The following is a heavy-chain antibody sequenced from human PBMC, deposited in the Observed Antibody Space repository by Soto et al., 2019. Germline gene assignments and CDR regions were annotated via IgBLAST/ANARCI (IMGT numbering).Heavy chain of an antibody. CDR1: GYTFTSYG. D-gene: IGHD3-10*01. Sequence: ASVKVSCKASGYTFTSYGISWVRQAPGQGLEWMGWISAYNGNTKYRQEFQGRVTLTTDTSTSTAYMELRSLTSDDTAVYYCARGTYYHGSGPYPWFDSWGQGTLVTVSS. CDR2: ISAYNGNT. V-gene: IGHV1-18*01. J-gene: IGHJ5*01. CDR3: ARGTYYHGSGPYPWFDS.